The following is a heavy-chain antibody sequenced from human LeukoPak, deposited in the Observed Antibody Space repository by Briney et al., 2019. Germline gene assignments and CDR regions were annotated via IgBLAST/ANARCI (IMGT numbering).Heavy chain of an antibody. CDR3: AKITIFWLARGGSWFDP. D-gene: IGHD3-9*01. CDR2: ISRNGGST. J-gene: IGHJ5*02. Sequence: GGSLRPSCAASGFTFSSYAMHWVRQAPGKGLEYVSAISRNGGSTYYANSVKGRFTISRDNSKNTLYLQMNSLRAEDTAVYYCAKITIFWLARGGSWFDPWGQGTLVTVSS. CDR1: GFTFSSYA. V-gene: IGHV3-64*01.